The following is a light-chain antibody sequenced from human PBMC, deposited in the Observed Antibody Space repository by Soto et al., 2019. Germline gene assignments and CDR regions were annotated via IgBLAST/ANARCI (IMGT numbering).Light chain of an antibody. CDR3: SSLAGGTLV. J-gene: IGLJ2*01. CDR2: EVN. CDR1: STEVGDYKY. Sequence: QSALTQPPSASGSPGQSVTISCTGTSTEVGDYKYVFWYQQHPGKAPKLLIYEVNKRPSGVPDRFSGSKSGNTASLTVSGLQAEDEADYYCSSLAGGTLVFGGGTKVTVL. V-gene: IGLV2-8*01.